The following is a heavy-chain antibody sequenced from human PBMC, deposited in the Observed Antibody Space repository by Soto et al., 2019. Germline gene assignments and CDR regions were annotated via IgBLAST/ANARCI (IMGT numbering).Heavy chain of an antibody. CDR1: GFTFSSYG. D-gene: IGHD2-21*02. J-gene: IGHJ3*02. CDR3: AKDHEVGDADAFDI. CDR2: ISYDGSNK. Sequence: GGSLRLSCAASGFTFSSYGMHWVRQAPGKGLEWVAVISYDGSNKYYADSVKGRFTISRDNSKNTLYLQMNSLRAEDTAVYYCAKDHEVGDADAFDIWGQGTMVTVSS. V-gene: IGHV3-30*18.